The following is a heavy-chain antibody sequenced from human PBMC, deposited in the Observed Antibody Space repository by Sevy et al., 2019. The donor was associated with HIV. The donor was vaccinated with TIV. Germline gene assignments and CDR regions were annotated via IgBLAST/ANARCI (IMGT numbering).Heavy chain of an antibody. D-gene: IGHD1-26*01. CDR1: GYIFGIYD. CDR2: ITPDSGDR. J-gene: IGHJ4*02. Sequence: ASVKVSCKASGYIFGIYDISWVRQAPGQGLEWMGWITPDSGDRNYAQKLQGRVTMTTDTSTRTSVMELRSLTSDDAGVYYCARGRAPDNGRYYFDSWAQGTLVTVSS. CDR3: ARGRAPDNGRYYFDS. V-gene: IGHV1-18*01.